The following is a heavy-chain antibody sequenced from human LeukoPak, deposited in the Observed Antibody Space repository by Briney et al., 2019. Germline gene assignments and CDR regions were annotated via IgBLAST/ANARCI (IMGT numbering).Heavy chain of an antibody. CDR2: IYHSGST. V-gene: IGHV4-4*02. CDR3: ARDYDILTGTSYYFDY. J-gene: IGHJ4*02. Sequence: SETLSLTCAVSGGSISSSDWWSWVRQPPGKGLEWIGEIYHSGSTNYNPSLKSRVTISVDKSKNQFSLKLSSVTAADTAVYYCARDYDILTGTSYYFDYWGQGTLVTVSS. CDR1: GGSISSSDW. D-gene: IGHD3-9*01.